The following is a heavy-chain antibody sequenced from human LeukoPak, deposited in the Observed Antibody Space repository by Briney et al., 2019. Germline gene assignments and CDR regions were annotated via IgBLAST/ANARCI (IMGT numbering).Heavy chain of an antibody. J-gene: IGHJ4*02. CDR3: ARNCGGSCYPQVGYYFDY. D-gene: IGHD2-15*01. CDR2: IYYSGST. CDR1: GGSISSSGYY. Sequence: SETLSLTCTVSGGSISSSGYYWSWIRQPPGKGLEWIGYIYYSGSTNYNPSLKSRVTISVDTSKNQFSLKLSSVTAADTAVYYCARNCGGSCYPQVGYYFDYWGQGTLVTVSS. V-gene: IGHV4-61*08.